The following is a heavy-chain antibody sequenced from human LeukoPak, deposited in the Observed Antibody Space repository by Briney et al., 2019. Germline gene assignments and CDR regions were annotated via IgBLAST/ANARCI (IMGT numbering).Heavy chain of an antibody. D-gene: IGHD1-26*01. V-gene: IGHV4-61*02. J-gene: IGHJ6*03. CDR1: GGSISSGSYY. Sequence: KASQTLSLTSTVSGGSISSGSYYWSWIRQPAGKGLGWIGRIDTSGSTNYNPSLKSRVTMSVDTSKNQFSLRLSSVTAADTAVYYCARGQWELLRYNYIDVWGKGTTVTVSS. CDR2: IDTSGST. CDR3: ARGQWELLRYNYIDV.